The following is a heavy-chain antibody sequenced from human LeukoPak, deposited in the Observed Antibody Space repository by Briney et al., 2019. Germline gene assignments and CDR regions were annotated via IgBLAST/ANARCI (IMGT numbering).Heavy chain of an antibody. CDR3: ARGPGIAVAGVFDY. D-gene: IGHD6-19*01. CDR2: ISGYTGHT. Sequence: ASVKVSCKASGYRFTSYGINWVRQAPGQGLEWLGWISGYTGHTNYVQKIQGRVTMTTDTSTNTAYMELRSLRSDDTAVYYCARGPGIAVAGVFDYWGQGSLVTVSS. CDR1: GYRFTSYG. V-gene: IGHV1-18*04. J-gene: IGHJ4*02.